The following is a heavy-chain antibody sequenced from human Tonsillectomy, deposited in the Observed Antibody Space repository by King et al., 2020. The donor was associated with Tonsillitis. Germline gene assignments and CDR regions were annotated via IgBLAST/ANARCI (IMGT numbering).Heavy chain of an antibody. CDR2: MNSNSDNT. D-gene: IGHD3-16*01. J-gene: IGHJ6*02. CDR3: ARVAVLRERLYVQHYGLDV. V-gene: IGHV1-8*01. Sequence: VQLVESGAEVKKPGASVKVSCKASGYSFTSYEINWVRQATGQGLEWMGWMNSNSDNTGYAQKFQGRVTMTRNTSISTAYMELSSLRSEDTAVYYCARVAVLRERLYVQHYGLDVWGQGTTVIVSS. CDR1: GYSFTSYE.